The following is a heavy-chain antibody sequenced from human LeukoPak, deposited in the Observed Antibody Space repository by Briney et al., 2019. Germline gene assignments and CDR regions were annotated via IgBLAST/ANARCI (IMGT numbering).Heavy chain of an antibody. J-gene: IGHJ6*03. V-gene: IGHV1-18*01. D-gene: IGHD1-26*01. Sequence: ASVKVSCKASGYTFTSYGISWVRQAPGQGLEWMGWISAYNGNTNYAQKLQGRVTMTTDTSTSTAYMELRSLRSDDTAVYYCARDPGVGGSYFLYYYYMDVWGKGTTVTVSS. CDR2: ISAYNGNT. CDR3: ARDPGVGGSYFLYYYYMDV. CDR1: GYTFTSYG.